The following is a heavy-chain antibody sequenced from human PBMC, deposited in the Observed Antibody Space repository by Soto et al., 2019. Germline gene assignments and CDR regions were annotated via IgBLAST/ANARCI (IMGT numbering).Heavy chain of an antibody. J-gene: IGHJ5*02. CDR2: VNPSGST. V-gene: IGHV4-34*01. CDR1: GGSFSGYY. Sequence: PSETLSLTCAVYGGSFSGYYWSWIRQPPGKGLEWIGEVNPSGSTNYNPSLKSRVTISVDTSKNQFFLKLSSVTAADTAVYYCARGTTGDVWSGYYKKGWFDPWGQGTLVTVSS. D-gene: IGHD3-3*01. CDR3: ARGTTGDVWSGYYKKGWFDP.